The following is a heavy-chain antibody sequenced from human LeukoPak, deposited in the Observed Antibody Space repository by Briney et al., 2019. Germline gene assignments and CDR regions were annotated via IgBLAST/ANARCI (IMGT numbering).Heavy chain of an antibody. J-gene: IGHJ4*02. CDR2: ISRSGGST. D-gene: IGHD6-19*01. CDR1: GFTFSSYA. CDR3: ARYSSDYFDY. V-gene: IGHV3-23*01. Sequence: GGSLRLSCAASGFTFSSYAMSWVRQAPGKGLEWVSGISRSGGSTNYADSVKGRFTISRDNSKNTLYLQMNSLRAEDTAVYYCARYSSDYFDYWGQGTLVTVSS.